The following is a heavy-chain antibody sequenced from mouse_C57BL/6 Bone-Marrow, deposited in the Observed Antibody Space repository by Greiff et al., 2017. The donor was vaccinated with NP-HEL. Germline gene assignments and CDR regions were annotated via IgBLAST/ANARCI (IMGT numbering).Heavy chain of an antibody. Sequence: EVQLVESGGDLVKPGGSLKLSCAASGFTFSSYGMSWVRQTPDKRLEWVATISSGGSYTYYPDSVKGRFTISRDNAKNTLYLQMSGLKSEDTAMYYCARTYVQAWFAYWGQGTLVTVSA. V-gene: IGHV5-6*01. CDR2: ISSGGSYT. D-gene: IGHD5-1*01. J-gene: IGHJ3*01. CDR3: ARTYVQAWFAY. CDR1: GFTFSSYG.